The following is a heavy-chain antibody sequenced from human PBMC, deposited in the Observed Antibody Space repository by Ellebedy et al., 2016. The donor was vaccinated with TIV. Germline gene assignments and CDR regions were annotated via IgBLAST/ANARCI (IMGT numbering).Heavy chain of an antibody. V-gene: IGHV3-23*01. D-gene: IGHD5-12*01. CDR2: ISGSGGST. Sequence: GESLKISXAASGFTFSSYAMSWVRQAPGKGLEWVSAISGSGGSTYYADSVKGRFTISRDNSKNTLYLQMNSLRAEDTAVYYCAKDLRSGYDRKVYYFDYWGQGTLVTVSS. J-gene: IGHJ4*02. CDR3: AKDLRSGYDRKVYYFDY. CDR1: GFTFSSYA.